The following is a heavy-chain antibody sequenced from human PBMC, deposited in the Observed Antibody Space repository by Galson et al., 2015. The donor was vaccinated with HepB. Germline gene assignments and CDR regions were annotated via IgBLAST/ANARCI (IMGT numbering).Heavy chain of an antibody. Sequence: SETLSLTCTVSGGSISSSDYYWGWIRQPPGKGLEWIGNIYDSGRTYNNPSLKSRVTITVDTSKKQYPLRLSSGTAADTALYYCATGVGYSSGWRTFDSWGQGTLVTVSS. V-gene: IGHV4-39*01. D-gene: IGHD6-19*01. CDR3: ATGVGYSSGWRTFDS. CDR2: IYDSGRT. J-gene: IGHJ4*02. CDR1: GGSISSSDYY.